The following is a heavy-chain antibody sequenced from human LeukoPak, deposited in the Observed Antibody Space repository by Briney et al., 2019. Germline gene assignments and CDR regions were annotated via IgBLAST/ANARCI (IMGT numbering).Heavy chain of an antibody. J-gene: IGHJ4*02. CDR2: VSSSSSYT. CDR1: GIPFSDFY. Sequence: GGSLRLSCVVSGIPFSDFYMNWIRQAPGKGLEWISYVSSSSSYTDYAESVKGRFTISRDNAKSALYLEMSDLRVEDTAIYYCAAGTAADYWGQGTLVIVSS. D-gene: IGHD6-13*01. V-gene: IGHV3-11*03. CDR3: AAGTAADY.